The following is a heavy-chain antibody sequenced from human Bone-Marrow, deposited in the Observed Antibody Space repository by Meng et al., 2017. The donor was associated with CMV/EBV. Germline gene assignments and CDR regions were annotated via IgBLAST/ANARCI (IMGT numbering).Heavy chain of an antibody. D-gene: IGHD2-2*03. CDR3: ARVPEKVMDLVVAPAASWFGP. V-gene: IGHV1-18*01. CDR1: TNDG. Sequence: TNDGTTWVRQAAGQGLEYMGWLGTYNVNTNYAQKFRGKVTMTTDTSSTTDYMELRSLRYDDTAVYYWARVPEKVMDLVVAPAASWFGPWGQGTLVTVSS. J-gene: IGHJ5*02. CDR2: LGTYNVNT.